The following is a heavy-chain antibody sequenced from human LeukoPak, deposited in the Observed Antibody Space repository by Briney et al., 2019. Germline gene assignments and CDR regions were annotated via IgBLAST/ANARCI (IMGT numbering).Heavy chain of an antibody. CDR2: IWYDGSNK. V-gene: IGHV3-33*01. D-gene: IGHD3-16*02. CDR1: GFTFSSYG. Sequence: PGRSLRLSCAASGFTFSSYGMHWVRQAPGKGLEWVAVIWYDGSNKYYADSVKGRFTISRDNSKNTLYLQMHSLRAEATSVYYCARAWGLGALSFWFDPWGQGTLVTVSS. J-gene: IGHJ5*02. CDR3: ARAWGLGALSFWFDP.